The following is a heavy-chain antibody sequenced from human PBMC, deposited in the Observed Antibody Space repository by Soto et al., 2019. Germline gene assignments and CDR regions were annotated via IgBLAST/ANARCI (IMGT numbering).Heavy chain of an antibody. CDR1: GFTFSSYS. Sequence: LRLSCAASGFTFSSYSMNWVRQAPGKGLEWVSYISTSSRTISYADSVKGRFTISRDNAKNSLYLQMNSLRDEDTAVYYCARDRRSGDGYSVYLDYWGQGTLVTV. J-gene: IGHJ4*02. V-gene: IGHV3-48*02. D-gene: IGHD2-15*01. CDR3: ARDRRSGDGYSVYLDY. CDR2: ISTSSRTI.